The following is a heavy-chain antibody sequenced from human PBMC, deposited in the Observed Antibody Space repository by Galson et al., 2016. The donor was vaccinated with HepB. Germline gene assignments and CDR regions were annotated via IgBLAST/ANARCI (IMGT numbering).Heavy chain of an antibody. CDR1: GGSISSTTNW. D-gene: IGHD2-8*02. Sequence: ETLSLTCTVSGGSISSTTNWWSWVRQSPGQGLEWIGEIYHSGDTNYNPSLKSRATISVDTSRNQFSLSLSSATAADTAVYYCAGDCTGGTCKFAGYDAFDIWGQGTTVTVSS. V-gene: IGHV4-4*02. CDR3: AGDCTGGTCKFAGYDAFDI. J-gene: IGHJ3*02. CDR2: IYHSGDT.